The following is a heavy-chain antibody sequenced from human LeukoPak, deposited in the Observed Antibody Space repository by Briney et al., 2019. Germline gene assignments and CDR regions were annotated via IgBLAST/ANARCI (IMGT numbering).Heavy chain of an antibody. D-gene: IGHD2-15*01. CDR1: GGSVSSYF. V-gene: IGHV4-59*08. CDR3: ARHLGPGWHAMDV. Sequence: SETLSLTCTVSGGSVSSYFWSWIRQPPGQGPEWIGYVYYSGSTNYNPSLKSRVTISVETSKTQFSLRLSPVTAADTAVYYCARHLGPGWHAMDVWGQGTTVTVSS. CDR2: VYYSGST. J-gene: IGHJ6*02.